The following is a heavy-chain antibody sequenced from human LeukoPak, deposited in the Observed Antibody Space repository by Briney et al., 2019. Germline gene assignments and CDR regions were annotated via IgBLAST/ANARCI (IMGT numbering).Heavy chain of an antibody. D-gene: IGHD1-14*01. CDR1: GYTFAGYY. Sequence: ASVKVSCKASGYTFAGYYMHWVQQAPGQGLEWMGWINPNSGGTNYAQKFQGRVTMTRDTSISTAYMELSRLRSDDTAVYYCARDRTPTAYYYYYYMDVWGKGTTVTVSS. J-gene: IGHJ6*03. V-gene: IGHV1-2*02. CDR3: ARDRTPTAYYYYYYMDV. CDR2: INPNSGGT.